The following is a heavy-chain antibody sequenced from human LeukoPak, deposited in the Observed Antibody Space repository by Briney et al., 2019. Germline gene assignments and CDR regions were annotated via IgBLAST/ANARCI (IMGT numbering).Heavy chain of an antibody. J-gene: IGHJ6*03. CDR3: ARVGSSIYAVGYYYYYMDV. D-gene: IGHD3-3*02. CDR1: GGTFSSYA. Sequence: SSVKVSCKACGGTFSSYAISLVGQAPGQGLEWMGGVIPIFGTANYAQKFQGRVTITTDESTSTAYMELSSLRSEDTAVYYCARVGSSIYAVGYYYYYMDVWGKGTTVTVSS. V-gene: IGHV1-69*05. CDR2: VIPIFGTA.